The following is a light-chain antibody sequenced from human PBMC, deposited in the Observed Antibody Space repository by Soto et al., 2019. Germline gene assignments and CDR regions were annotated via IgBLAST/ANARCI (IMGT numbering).Light chain of an antibody. CDR3: QHYGSTSFT. V-gene: IGKV3-20*01. Sequence: EIVLTQSPGTLSLSPGERATLSCRASQSVSSNYLAWYQQKPGQAPRLLIHGASNRATGIPERFSGSGSGTAFTLTISRLEPEDFAVYYCQHYGSTSFTFGPGTKVDI. CDR1: QSVSSNY. J-gene: IGKJ3*01. CDR2: GAS.